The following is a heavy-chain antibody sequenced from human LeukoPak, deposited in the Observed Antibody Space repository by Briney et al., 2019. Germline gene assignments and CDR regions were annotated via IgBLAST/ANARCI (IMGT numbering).Heavy chain of an antibody. V-gene: IGHV4-38-2*01. J-gene: IGHJ4*02. D-gene: IGHD5-18*01. Sequence: SETLSLTCVVSGYSISSGYYWGWIRQPPGKGLEWIGSIYPGGNTYYNPSLKSRVTISVDTSRNQFSLELSSVTAADTAVYYCVGGSGYSGVWGQGTLVTVSS. CDR1: GYSISSGYY. CDR2: IYPGGNT. CDR3: VGGSGYSGV.